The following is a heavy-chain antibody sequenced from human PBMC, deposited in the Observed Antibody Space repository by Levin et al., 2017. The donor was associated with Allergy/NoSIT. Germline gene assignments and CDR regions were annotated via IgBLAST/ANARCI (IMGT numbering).Heavy chain of an antibody. V-gene: IGHV3-30*03. J-gene: IGHJ4*02. CDR2: ISYDGSSR. D-gene: IGHD2/OR15-2a*01. CDR1: EFPFNNYG. CDR3: AAGLSSDY. Sequence: GESLKISCAASEFPFNNYGMHWVRQAPGKGLEWVAVISYDGSSRYYADSVKGRFTISRDNSKNTLYLQMNSLRTEDTAVYYCAAGLSSDYWGQGTLVTVSS.